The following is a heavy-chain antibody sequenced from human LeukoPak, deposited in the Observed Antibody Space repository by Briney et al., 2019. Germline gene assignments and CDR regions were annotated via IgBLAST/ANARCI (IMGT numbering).Heavy chain of an antibody. J-gene: IGHJ1*01. CDR3: ARGLAYYDFWSGYYTPEYFQH. V-gene: IGHV4-34*01. CDR1: GGSFSGYY. CDR2: INHSGST. D-gene: IGHD3-3*01. Sequence: ETSETLSLTCAVYGGSFSGYYWSWIRQPPGKGLEWIGEINHSGSTNYNPSLKSRVTISVDTSKNQFSLKLSSVTAADTAVYYCARGLAYYDFWSGYYTPEYFQHWGQGTLVTVSS.